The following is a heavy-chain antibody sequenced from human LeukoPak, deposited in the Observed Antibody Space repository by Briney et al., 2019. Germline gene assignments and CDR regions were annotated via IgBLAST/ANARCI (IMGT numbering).Heavy chain of an antibody. CDR1: GFTFSSYW. D-gene: IGHD1-26*01. V-gene: IGHV3-7*01. CDR3: ARDRIVGATIGDFDY. J-gene: IGHJ4*02. CDR2: IKQDGSEK. Sequence: GGSLRLSCAASGFTFSSYWMSWVRQAPGKGLEWVANIKQDGSEKYYVDSVKGRFTISRDNAKNSLYLQMNSLRAEDTAVYYCARDRIVGATIGDFDYWGQGTLVTVSS.